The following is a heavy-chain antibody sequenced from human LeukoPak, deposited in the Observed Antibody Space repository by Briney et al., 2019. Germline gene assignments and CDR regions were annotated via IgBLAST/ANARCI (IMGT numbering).Heavy chain of an antibody. V-gene: IGHV4-38-2*01. CDR3: ARLRGYSYGYADY. D-gene: IGHD5-18*01. Sequence: PGGSLRLSCAASGFTFSDYYVSWVRQAPGKGLEWIGSIYHSGSTYYNPSLKSRVTISVDTSKNQVSLQLTSVTAADTALYYCARLRGYSYGYADYWGQGTLVTVSS. J-gene: IGHJ4*02. CDR2: IYHSGST. CDR1: GFTFSDYY.